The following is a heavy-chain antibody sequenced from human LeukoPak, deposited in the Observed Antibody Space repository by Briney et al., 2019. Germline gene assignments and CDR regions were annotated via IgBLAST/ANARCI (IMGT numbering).Heavy chain of an antibody. CDR3: ARMTVVRGPQRYFDD. CDR2: IYSSGTT. Sequence: SETLSLTCTVSGGSISSHYWNWIRQPAGKGLEWLGRIYSSGTTNYNPSLESRLTMSVDTSKNQFSLKLSSVTAADTAVYYCARMTVVRGPQRYFDDWGQGTLVTVSS. CDR1: GGSISSHY. D-gene: IGHD3-10*01. J-gene: IGHJ4*02. V-gene: IGHV4-4*07.